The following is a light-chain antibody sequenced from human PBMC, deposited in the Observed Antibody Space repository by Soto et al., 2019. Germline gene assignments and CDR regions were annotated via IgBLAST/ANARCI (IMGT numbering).Light chain of an antibody. Sequence: EILLTQSPATLSLSPGDRVTLSCRASQTVGRYLSWYQHSPGQGPRLLVYDASNRATGIPARFSGSGSETDFTLTISSLEPEDFAVYYCQQRLHWPITFGQGTRLEIK. CDR2: DAS. CDR1: QTVGRY. J-gene: IGKJ5*01. CDR3: QQRLHWPIT. V-gene: IGKV3-11*01.